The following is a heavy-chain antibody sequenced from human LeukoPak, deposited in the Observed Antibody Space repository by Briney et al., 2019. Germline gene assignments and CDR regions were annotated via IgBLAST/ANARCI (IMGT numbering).Heavy chain of an antibody. V-gene: IGHV3-20*04. D-gene: IGHD6-6*01. CDR3: ARVAGEYSSSEFGY. J-gene: IGHJ4*02. CDR2: INWNGGST. CDR1: GFTFDDYG. Sequence: GGSLRLSCAASGFTFDDYGMSWVRQARGKGLEWVSGINWNGGSTGYADSVKGRFTISRDNAKNSLYLQMNSLRAEDTALYYCARVAGEYSSSEFGYWGQGTLVTVSS.